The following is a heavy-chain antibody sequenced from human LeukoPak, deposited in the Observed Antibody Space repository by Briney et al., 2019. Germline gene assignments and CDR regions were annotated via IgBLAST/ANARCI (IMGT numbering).Heavy chain of an antibody. CDR1: GGSISSGSYY. D-gene: IGHD3-10*01. CDR2: IYTSGST. V-gene: IGHV4-61*02. J-gene: IGHJ3*02. CDR3: ARDVRFGELFLEVDDAFDI. Sequence: SETLSLTCTVSGGSISSGSYYWSWIRQPAGKGLEWIGRIYTSGSTNYNPSLKSRVTISVDTSKNQFSLKLSSVTAADTAVYYCARDVRFGELFLEVDDAFDIWGQGTMVTVSS.